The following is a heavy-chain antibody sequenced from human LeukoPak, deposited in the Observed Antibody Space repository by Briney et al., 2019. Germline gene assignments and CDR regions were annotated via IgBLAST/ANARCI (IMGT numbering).Heavy chain of an antibody. D-gene: IGHD6-6*01. J-gene: IGHJ5*02. CDR2: ISWNSGSI. CDR3: AKGSSSLRDNWFDP. V-gene: IGHV3-9*01. Sequence: PGRSLRLSCAASGFTFDDYAMHWVRQAPGKGLEWVSGISWNSGSIGYADSVKGRFTISRDNAKNSLYLQMNSLRAEDTALYYCAKGSSSLRDNWFDPWGQGTLVTVSS. CDR1: GFTFDDYA.